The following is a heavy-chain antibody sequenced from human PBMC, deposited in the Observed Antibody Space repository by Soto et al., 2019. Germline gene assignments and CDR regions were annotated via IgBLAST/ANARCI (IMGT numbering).Heavy chain of an antibody. CDR1: GGSVSSGDYY. D-gene: IGHD3-3*01. J-gene: IGHJ4*02. CDR3: ARGGVFRVLEVTNFDS. V-gene: IGHV4-30-4*01. Sequence: TSETLSLTCTVSGGSVSSGDYYWSWIRQPPGKGLEWIGHIYYSETTHYNPSLKSRVIISVDTSKNQFSLKLTSVTAADTAVYYCARGGVFRVLEVTNFDSWGQGTRVTVSS. CDR2: IYYSETT.